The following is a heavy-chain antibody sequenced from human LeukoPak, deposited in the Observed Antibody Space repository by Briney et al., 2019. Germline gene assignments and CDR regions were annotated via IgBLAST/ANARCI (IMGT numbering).Heavy chain of an antibody. D-gene: IGHD6-19*01. Sequence: SQTLSLTCTVSGGSISSGGYYWSWIRQHPGKGLEWIGYIYYSGSTYYNPSLKSRVTISVDTSKNQFSLKLSSVTAADTAVYYCASSGSASPTSFLDYWGQGTLVTVSS. CDR1: GGSISSGGYY. V-gene: IGHV4-31*03. CDR2: IYYSGST. J-gene: IGHJ4*02. CDR3: ASSGSASPTSFLDY.